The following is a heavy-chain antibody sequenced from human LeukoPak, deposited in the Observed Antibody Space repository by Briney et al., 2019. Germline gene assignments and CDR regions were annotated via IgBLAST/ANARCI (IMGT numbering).Heavy chain of an antibody. J-gene: IGHJ4*02. D-gene: IGHD5-24*01. Sequence: SETLSLTCAVYGGSFSGYYWSWIRQPPGKGLEWIGEINHSGSTNYNPSLKSRVTISVDTSKNQFSLKLSSVTAADTAVYYCARRRRWLQLAYWGQGTLATVSS. V-gene: IGHV4-34*01. CDR2: INHSGST. CDR1: GGSFSGYY. CDR3: ARRRRWLQLAY.